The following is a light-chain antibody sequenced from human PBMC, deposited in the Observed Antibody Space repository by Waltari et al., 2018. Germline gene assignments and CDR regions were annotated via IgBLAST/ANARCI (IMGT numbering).Light chain of an antibody. J-gene: IGKJ1*01. V-gene: IGKV3-20*01. Sequence: EIVLTQSPGTLSLSPGERATLSCRASQSVGKYLAWYQQKPGQAPRLLMYDASTRATGIPDRFSGSGSGTDFSITISRLEPEDFAVYYCQKYVNLPATFGQGTKVEIK. CDR2: DAS. CDR3: QKYVNLPAT. CDR1: QSVGKY.